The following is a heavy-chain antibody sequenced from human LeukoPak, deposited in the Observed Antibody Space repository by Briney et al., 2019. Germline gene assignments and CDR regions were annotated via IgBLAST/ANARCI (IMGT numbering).Heavy chain of an antibody. CDR2: FDPEDGET. D-gene: IGHD3-16*01. CDR3: ARENTIMITFGGVTRGAFDI. J-gene: IGHJ3*02. CDR1: GYTLTELS. V-gene: IGHV1-24*01. Sequence: GASVKVSCKVSGYTLTELSMHWVRQAPGKGLEWMGGFDPEDGETIYAQKFQGRVTMTEDTSTDTAYMELSSLRSEDTAVYYCARENTIMITFGGVTRGAFDIWGQGTMVTVSS.